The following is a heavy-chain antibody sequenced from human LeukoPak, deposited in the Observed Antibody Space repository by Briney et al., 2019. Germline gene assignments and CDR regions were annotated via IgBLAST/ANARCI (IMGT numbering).Heavy chain of an antibody. V-gene: IGHV3-7*01. CDR1: GFTFSSDW. Sequence: GGSLRLSCAASGFTFSSDWMSWVRQAPGKGLDWVANIKQDESEKYYVDSLKGRFTISRDNAKNSLYLQMNSLRAEDTAVYYCARDKIEGPTKLDYWGQGILVTVSS. CDR3: ARDKIEGPTKLDY. D-gene: IGHD1-1*01. CDR2: IKQDESEK. J-gene: IGHJ4*02.